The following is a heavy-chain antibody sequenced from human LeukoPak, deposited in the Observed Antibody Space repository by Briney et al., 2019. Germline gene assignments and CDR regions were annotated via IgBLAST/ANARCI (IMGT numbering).Heavy chain of an antibody. CDR1: GGSISSYY. CDR3: ARAGEYNWNYGIDY. Sequence: PSETLSLTCTVSGGSISSYYWSWIRQPAGKGLEWIGYIYYSGSTYYNPSLKSRVTISVDTSKNQFSLKLSSVTAADTAVYYCARAGEYNWNYGIDYWGQGTLVTVSS. CDR2: IYYSGST. J-gene: IGHJ4*02. V-gene: IGHV4-59*06. D-gene: IGHD1-7*01.